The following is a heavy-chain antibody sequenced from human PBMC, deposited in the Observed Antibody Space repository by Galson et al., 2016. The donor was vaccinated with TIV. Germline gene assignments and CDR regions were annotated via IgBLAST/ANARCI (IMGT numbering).Heavy chain of an antibody. J-gene: IGHJ6*02. Sequence: SVKVSCKASGDTFSSFVISWVRQAPGQGLEWMGGIIPLFGGAHYAQKFQGRVTITADESTSTAYMELSRLRSEDTAIYYCATDRNTAMDTYYYYYGVDVWGQGTTVTVSS. CDR3: ATDRNTAMDTYYYYYGVDV. CDR2: IIPLFGGA. CDR1: GDTFSSFV. D-gene: IGHD5-18*01. V-gene: IGHV1-69*13.